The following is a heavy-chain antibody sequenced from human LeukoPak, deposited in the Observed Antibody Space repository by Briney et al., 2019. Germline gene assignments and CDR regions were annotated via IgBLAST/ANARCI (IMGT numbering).Heavy chain of an antibody. V-gene: IGHV1-18*01. Sequence: GASVKVSCKASGYTFPSYGFSWVRQAPGQGLEWMGWISTEIGNTNYAQKFQGRVTMTADTSTSTVYMELTSLRADDTAVYYCAKAGWRYNSRWTKAYYMDVWGNGTTGAVSS. CDR1: GYTFPSYG. D-gene: IGHD6-13*01. CDR2: ISTEIGNT. J-gene: IGHJ6*03. CDR3: AKAGWRYNSRWTKAYYMDV.